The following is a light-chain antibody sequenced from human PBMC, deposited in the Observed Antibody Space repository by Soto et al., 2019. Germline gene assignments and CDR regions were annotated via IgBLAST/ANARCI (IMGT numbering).Light chain of an antibody. Sequence: QSVLTQPPSASGSPGQSVTIACTGTSSDFGGYNYVSWCQQYPGKAPKRMIYEVNKRPSGVPDRFSGSKSGNTASLTVSELQAEDEADYYCISYAGSNNVLFGGGTKLTVL. CDR1: SSDFGGYNY. V-gene: IGLV2-8*01. CDR2: EVN. J-gene: IGLJ2*01. CDR3: ISYAGSNNVL.